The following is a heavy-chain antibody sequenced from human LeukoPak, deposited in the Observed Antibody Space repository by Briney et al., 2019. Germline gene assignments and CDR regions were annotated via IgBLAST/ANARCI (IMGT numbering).Heavy chain of an antibody. J-gene: IGHJ5*02. D-gene: IGHD6-19*01. CDR2: IYHSGST. CDR1: GGSISSSNW. CDR3: ARHVRKRGIAVAGTPGWFDP. V-gene: IGHV4-4*02. Sequence: SGTLSLTCAVSGGSISSSNWWSWVRQPPGKGLGWIGEIYHSGSTNYNPSLKSRVTISVDTSKNQFSLKLSSVTAADTAVYYCARHVRKRGIAVAGTPGWFDPWGQGTLVTVSS.